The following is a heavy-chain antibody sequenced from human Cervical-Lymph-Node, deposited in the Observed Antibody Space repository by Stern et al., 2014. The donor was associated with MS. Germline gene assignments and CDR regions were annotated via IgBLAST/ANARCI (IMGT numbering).Heavy chain of an antibody. D-gene: IGHD6-6*01. CDR3: ARYRNEHSTSSGPDY. J-gene: IGHJ4*02. V-gene: IGHV5-51*01. CDR2: IYPGDSDT. CDR1: GYSFTNYW. Sequence: EVQLVESGAELKKPGESLKISCKGSGYSFTNYWIGWVRQMPGKGLEWMGGIYPGDSDTRYSPAFQGQVTISADKSITTAHLQWSSLKASDTAMYYCARYRNEHSTSSGPDYWGQGTLVTVSS.